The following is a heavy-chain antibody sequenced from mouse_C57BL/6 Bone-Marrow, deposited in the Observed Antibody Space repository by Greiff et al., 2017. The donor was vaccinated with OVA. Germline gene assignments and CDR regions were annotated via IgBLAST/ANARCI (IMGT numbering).Heavy chain of an antibody. V-gene: IGHV3-6*01. D-gene: IGHD2-4*01. CDR2: ISYDGSN. J-gene: IGHJ2*01. CDR3: ARARLRRYFDY. Sequence: EVQLQASGPGLVKPSQSLSLTCSVTGYSITSGYYWNWIRQFPGNKLEWMGYISYDGSNNYNPSLKTPISITRDTSKNQFFLKLNSLTTEDTATYYCARARLRRYFDYWGQGTTLTVSS. CDR1: GYSITSGYY.